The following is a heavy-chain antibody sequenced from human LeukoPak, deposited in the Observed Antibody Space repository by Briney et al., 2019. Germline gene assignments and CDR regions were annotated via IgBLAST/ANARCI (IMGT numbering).Heavy chain of an antibody. Sequence: TLSLTCTVSGGSISSGDHYWSWIRQPPGKGLEWIGYIYYSASTYYNPSLKSRITISIDTSKNQFSLKMTSVTAADTAVYYCARETTLPLNWFDPWGQGTLVTVSS. D-gene: IGHD1-7*01. CDR3: ARETTLPLNWFDP. J-gene: IGHJ5*02. CDR1: GGSISSGDHY. V-gene: IGHV4-30-4*08. CDR2: IYYSAST.